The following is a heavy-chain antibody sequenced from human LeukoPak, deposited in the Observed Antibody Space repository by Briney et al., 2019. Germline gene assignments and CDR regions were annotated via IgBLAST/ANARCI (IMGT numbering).Heavy chain of an antibody. CDR1: GFTFSSYS. J-gene: IGHJ4*02. CDR2: ISSSSSTT. V-gene: IGHV3-48*01. Sequence: PGGSLRLSCAASGFTFSSYSMNWVRQAPGKGLEWISYISSSSSTTYYADSVKGRFTISRDNAKNSLYLQMNSLRAEDTAVCYCASGFWGYCSRTSCPLDYWGQGTLVTVSS. D-gene: IGHD2-2*01. CDR3: ASGFWGYCSRTSCPLDY.